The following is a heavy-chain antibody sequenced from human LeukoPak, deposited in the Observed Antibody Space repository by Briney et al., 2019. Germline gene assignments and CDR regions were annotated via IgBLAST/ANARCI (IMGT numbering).Heavy chain of an antibody. Sequence: MSSETLSLTCAVYGGSFSGYYWSWIRQPPGKGLEWIGEINHSGSTNYNPSLKSRVTISVDTSKNQFSLKLSSVTAADTAVYYCARASYSSSWYLDYWGQGTLVTVSS. V-gene: IGHV4-34*01. CDR3: ARASYSSSWYLDY. J-gene: IGHJ4*02. CDR1: GGSFSGYY. D-gene: IGHD6-13*01. CDR2: INHSGST.